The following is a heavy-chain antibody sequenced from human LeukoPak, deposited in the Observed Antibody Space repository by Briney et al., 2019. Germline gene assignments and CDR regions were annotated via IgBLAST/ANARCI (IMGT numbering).Heavy chain of an antibody. Sequence: GGSLRFSCAASGFTFSSFAMYWARQAPGKGLEWVSCISDSGGSTYYADSVKGRFTISRDNSKNTLYLQMNSLRAEDTAVYYCAKRSYGSDYYGMDVWGQGTTVTVSS. J-gene: IGHJ6*02. CDR3: AKRSYGSDYYGMDV. CDR1: GFTFSSFA. D-gene: IGHD5-18*01. CDR2: ISDSGGST. V-gene: IGHV3-23*01.